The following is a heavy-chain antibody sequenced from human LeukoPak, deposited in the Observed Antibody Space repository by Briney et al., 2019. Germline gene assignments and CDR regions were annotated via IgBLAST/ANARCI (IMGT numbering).Heavy chain of an antibody. V-gene: IGHV4-31*03. CDR3: ARSGIAAADY. Sequence: PSETLSLTCTVSGGSISSGGYYWSWIRQHPGKGLEWIGYIYYSGSTYYNPSLKSRVTISVDTSRNQFSLKLSSVTAADTAVYYCARSGIAAADYWGQGTLVTVSS. J-gene: IGHJ4*02. CDR2: IYYSGST. CDR1: GGSISSGGYY. D-gene: IGHD6-13*01.